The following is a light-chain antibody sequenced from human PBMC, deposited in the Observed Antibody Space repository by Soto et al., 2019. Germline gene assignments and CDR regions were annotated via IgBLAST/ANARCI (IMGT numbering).Light chain of an antibody. V-gene: IGKV1-33*01. CDR2: AAS. CDR1: QDITNY. Sequence: DIQMTQSPSSLSASVGDRVTITCQASQDITNYVNWYFQKPGKPPKLLISAASNSETGVPSKFSGSGSGTEFTLTISSLQPDDFATYYCQQYNSYLYTFGQGTKLEIK. J-gene: IGKJ2*01. CDR3: QQYNSYLYT.